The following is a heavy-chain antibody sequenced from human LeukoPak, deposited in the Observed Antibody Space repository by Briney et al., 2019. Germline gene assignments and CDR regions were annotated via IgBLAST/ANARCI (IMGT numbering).Heavy chain of an antibody. CDR3: ARVYIGYSSGWSHFDY. V-gene: IGHV1-69*13. Sequence: ASVKFSCKASGGTFSSYAISWVRQAPGQGLEWMGGIIPIFGTANYAQKFQGRVTITADVSTSTAYMELSSLRSEDTAVYYCARVYIGYSSGWSHFDYWGQGTLVTVSS. CDR2: IIPIFGTA. J-gene: IGHJ4*02. D-gene: IGHD6-19*01. CDR1: GGTFSSYA.